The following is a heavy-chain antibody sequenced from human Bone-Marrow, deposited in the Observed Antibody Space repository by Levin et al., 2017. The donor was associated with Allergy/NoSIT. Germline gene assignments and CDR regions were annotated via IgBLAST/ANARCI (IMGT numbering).Heavy chain of an antibody. CDR1: GFTFSSYS. CDR3: AREPTAAGNSPQAPNY. Sequence: PGESLKISCAASGFTFSSYSMNWVRQAPGKGLEWVSSISSSSSYIYYADSVKGRFTISRDNAKNSLYLQMNSLRAEDTAVYYCAREPTAAGNSPQAPNYWGQGTLVTVSS. J-gene: IGHJ4*02. V-gene: IGHV3-21*01. D-gene: IGHD6-13*01. CDR2: ISSSSSYI.